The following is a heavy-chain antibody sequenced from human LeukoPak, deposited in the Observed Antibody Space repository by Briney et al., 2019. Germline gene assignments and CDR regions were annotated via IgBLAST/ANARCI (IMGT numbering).Heavy chain of an antibody. Sequence: GGSLRLSCAASGYTFSSYAMSWVRQAPGKGLEWVSVISGLGGSTYYADSVKGRFAISRDNSKNTLWLQMNSLRADDTAIYYCARDVEARISAAGTFDYWGQGSLVTVSS. J-gene: IGHJ4*02. D-gene: IGHD6-13*01. CDR2: ISGLGGST. CDR1: GYTFSSYA. V-gene: IGHV3-23*01. CDR3: ARDVEARISAAGTFDY.